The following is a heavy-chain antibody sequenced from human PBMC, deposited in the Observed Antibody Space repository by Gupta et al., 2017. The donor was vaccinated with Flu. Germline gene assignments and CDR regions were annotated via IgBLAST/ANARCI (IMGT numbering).Heavy chain of an antibody. CDR3: ARGAARIGVVGAATGYFQL. CDR1: GFTFSSYE. D-gene: IGHD2-15*01. CDR2: ISNSGNTI. V-gene: IGHV3-48*03. J-gene: IGHJ1*01. Sequence: EVQLVESGGGLVQPGGSLRLSCVASGFTFSSYEMNWVRQAPGKGLEWVSYISNSGNTIYYAESVKGRFTSSRDNAKNSVYLQMNSLRAEDTAIYYCARGAARIGVVGAATGYFQLWGQGTLVTVSS.